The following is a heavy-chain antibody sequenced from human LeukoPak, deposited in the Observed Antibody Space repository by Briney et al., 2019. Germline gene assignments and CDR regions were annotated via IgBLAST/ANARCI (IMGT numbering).Heavy chain of an antibody. CDR2: IYSGGNT. CDR3: VSHSDTLTSYSFDY. V-gene: IGHV3-53*01. J-gene: IGHJ4*02. Sequence: PGGSLRLSCAASWFTVSNNYMSWVRQAPGKGLEWVSIIYSGGNTYYADSVKGRFTISRDNSKNTLSLQMNGLRREVMAVYYCVSHSDTLTSYSFDYWGQGTLVTVSS. CDR1: WFTVSNNY. D-gene: IGHD3-9*01.